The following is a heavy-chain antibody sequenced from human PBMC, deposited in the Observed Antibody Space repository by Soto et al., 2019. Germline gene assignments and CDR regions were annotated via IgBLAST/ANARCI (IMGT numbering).Heavy chain of an antibody. J-gene: IGHJ5*01. D-gene: IGHD2-21*02. CDR1: GYTFTSYG. CDR2: ISAYNGNT. CDR3: ARLVQVTQASWFDX. V-gene: IGHV1-18*04. Sequence: ASVKVSCKASGYTFTSYGISWVRQAPGQGLEWMGCISAYNGNTNYAERLQGRVTMTTDTSTSTAYMELRSLRSDDTAVYYCARLVQVTQASWFDXWGQGTLVTVSX.